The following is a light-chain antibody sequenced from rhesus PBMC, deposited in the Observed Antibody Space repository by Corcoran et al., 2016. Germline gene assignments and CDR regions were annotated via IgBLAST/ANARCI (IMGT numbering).Light chain of an antibody. CDR1: QSISSG. J-gene: IGKJ2*01. Sequence: DIQMTQSPSSLSASVGDTVTITCRASQSISSGLDWHQQKPGKAPKLLIYKASRLQSGVPSRFSGSGSGTDFTLTISSLQPEDFATYYCLQYSSSPYSFGQGTKVEIK. V-gene: IGKV1-22*01. CDR3: LQYSSSPYS. CDR2: KAS.